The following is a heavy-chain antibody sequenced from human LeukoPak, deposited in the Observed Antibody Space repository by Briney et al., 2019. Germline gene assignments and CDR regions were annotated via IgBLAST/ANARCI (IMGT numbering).Heavy chain of an antibody. V-gene: IGHV4-59*01. CDR1: GGSISSYY. J-gene: IGHJ4*02. CDR2: IYYSGST. Sequence: PSETLSLTCTVSGGSISSYYWSWIRQPPGKGLEWIGYIYYSGSTNYSPSLKSRVTISVDTSKNQFSLKLSSMTAADTAVYYCAREEVAGSFDYWGQGTLVTVSS. CDR3: AREEVAGSFDY. D-gene: IGHD6-19*01.